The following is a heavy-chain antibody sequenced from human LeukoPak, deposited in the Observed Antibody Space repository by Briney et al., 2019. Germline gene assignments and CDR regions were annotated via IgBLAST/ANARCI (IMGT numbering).Heavy chain of an antibody. D-gene: IGHD6-6*01. J-gene: IGHJ4*02. CDR2: IYHSGST. Sequence: SETLSLTCTVSGASITTYYWTWIRQPPGKGLEWIGYIYHSGSTNYNPSLKSRVTISLDTSRNQFSLRLSSVTAADTAVYFCAREYSTSSEGDYFDYWGQGSLVTVSP. CDR1: GASITTYY. V-gene: IGHV4-59*01. CDR3: AREYSTSSEGDYFDY.